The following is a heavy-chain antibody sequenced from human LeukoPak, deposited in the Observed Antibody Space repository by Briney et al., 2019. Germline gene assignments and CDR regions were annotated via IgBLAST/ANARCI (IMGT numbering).Heavy chain of an antibody. CDR3: ARDSGGYSYYYYYGMDV. J-gene: IGHJ6*02. Sequence: GGSLRLSCAASGFTFSSYSMNWVRQAPGKGLEWFSSISSSSSYIYYADSVKGRFTISRDNAKTSLYLQMNSLRAEDTAVYYCARDSGGYSYYYYYGMDVWGQGTTVTVSS. CDR1: GFTFSSYS. D-gene: IGHD3-10*01. V-gene: IGHV3-21*01. CDR2: ISSSSSYI.